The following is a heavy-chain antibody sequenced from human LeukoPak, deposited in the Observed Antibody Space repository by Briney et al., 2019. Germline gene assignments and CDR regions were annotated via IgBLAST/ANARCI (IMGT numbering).Heavy chain of an antibody. CDR2: IIPIFGTA. D-gene: IGHD6-13*01. CDR1: GGTFSSYA. CDR3: AMGGSSSWYWYFDL. J-gene: IGHJ2*01. Sequence: SVKVSCKASGGTFSSYAISWVRQAPGQGLEWIGGIIPIFGTANYAQKFQGRVTITTDESTSTAYMELSSLRSEDTAVYYCAMGGSSSWYWYFDLWGRGTLVTVSS. V-gene: IGHV1-69*05.